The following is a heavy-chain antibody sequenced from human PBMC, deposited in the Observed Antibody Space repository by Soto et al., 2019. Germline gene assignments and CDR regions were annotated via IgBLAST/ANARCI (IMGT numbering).Heavy chain of an antibody. CDR2: INYSGIT. CDR1: GGSISSGTYY. D-gene: IGHD6-6*01. V-gene: IGHV4-30-4*08. J-gene: IGHJ6*03. Sequence: SEALSLTCTVSGGSISSGTYYWSWIRQHPEKGLEWIAYINYSGITHSNASLKSRLTITVDTSKNQFSLTLSSVTAADTAVYYCARLPAGAARPHYYYYIDVWGKGTTVTVSS. CDR3: ARLPAGAARPHYYYYIDV.